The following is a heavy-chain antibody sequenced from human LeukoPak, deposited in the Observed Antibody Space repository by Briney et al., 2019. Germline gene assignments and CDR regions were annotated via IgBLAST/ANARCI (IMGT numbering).Heavy chain of an antibody. CDR1: GFTFDDYT. CDR2: ISWDGGST. D-gene: IGHD5-18*01. CDR3: ARDQGGGYSYGWQSFDY. V-gene: IGHV3-43*01. J-gene: IGHJ4*02. Sequence: GGSLRLSCAASGFTFDDYTMHWVRQAPGKGLEWVSLISWDGGSTYYADSVKGRFTISRDNSKNSLYLQMNSLRAEDTAVYYCARDQGGGYSYGWQSFDYWGQGTLVTVSS.